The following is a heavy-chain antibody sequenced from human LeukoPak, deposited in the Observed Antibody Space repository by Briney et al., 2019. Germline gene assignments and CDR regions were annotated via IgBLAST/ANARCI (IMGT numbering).Heavy chain of an antibody. V-gene: IGHV4-38-2*02. J-gene: IGHJ6*03. CDR3: ARGVEGHYYYYMDV. CDR2: IYHSGST. CDR1: GYSISSGYY. Sequence: SETLSLTCTVSGYSISSGYYWGWIRQPPGKGLEWIGSIYHSGSTYYNPSLKSQVTISVDTSKNQFSLRLSSVTAADTAVYYCARGVEGHYYYYMDVWGKGTTVTVSS. D-gene: IGHD2-15*01.